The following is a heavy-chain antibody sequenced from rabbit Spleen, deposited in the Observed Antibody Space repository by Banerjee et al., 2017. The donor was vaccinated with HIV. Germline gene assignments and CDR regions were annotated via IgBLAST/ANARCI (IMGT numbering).Heavy chain of an antibody. V-gene: IGHV1S45*01. D-gene: IGHD4-1*01. CDR3: ARVSETSGWGEDL. J-gene: IGHJ4*01. Sequence: QEQLVESGGGLVQPEGSLTLTCTASGFAFNSVYDMCWVRQAPGKGLEWIGYIYSTIDYTYYATWAKGRFTISETSSTTVTLQMTSLTVADTATYFCARVSETSGWGEDLWGPGTLVTVS. CDR1: GFAFNSVYD. CDR2: IYSTIDYT.